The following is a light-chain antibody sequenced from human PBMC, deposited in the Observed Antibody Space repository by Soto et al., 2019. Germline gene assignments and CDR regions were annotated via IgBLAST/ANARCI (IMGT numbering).Light chain of an antibody. CDR2: KAS. CDR3: NHHNSLSQLN. J-gene: IGKJ3*01. Sequence: IHMTQSPSTLPASVGDRVTISCRASQSVSSWLAWYQQKPGKAPKLLIYKASRLESGVPSRFSGSGSGTEFTITISSMQHDAFATYYCNHHNSLSQLNFGPGKKVDIK. V-gene: IGKV1-5*03. CDR1: QSVSSW.